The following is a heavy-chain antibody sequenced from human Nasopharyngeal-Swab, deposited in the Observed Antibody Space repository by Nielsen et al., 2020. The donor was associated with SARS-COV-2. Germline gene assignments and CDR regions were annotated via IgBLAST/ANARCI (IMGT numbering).Heavy chain of an antibody. D-gene: IGHD6-6*01. CDR3: ARGRRPNPLD. J-gene: IGHJ4*02. CDR1: GGSISSYY. CDR2: IYYSGST. Sequence: SDTLSLTCTVPGGSISSYYWSWIRQPPGKGLEWIGYIYYSGSTNYNPSLKSRVTISVDTSKNQFSLKLSSVTAADTAVYYCARGRRPNPLDWGQGTLVTVSS. V-gene: IGHV4-59*12.